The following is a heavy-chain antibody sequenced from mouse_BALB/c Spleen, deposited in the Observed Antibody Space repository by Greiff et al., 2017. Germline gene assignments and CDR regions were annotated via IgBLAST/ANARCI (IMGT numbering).Heavy chain of an antibody. CDR2: ISSGGSYT. Sequence: EVQRVESGGDLVKPGGSLKLSCAASGFTFSSYGMSWVRQTPDKRLEWVATISSGGSYTYYPDSVKGRFTVSRDNATNTLYLQMSSLKSEDTAMYYWARQEAASGLPANLDVWGAGTTVTVSS. V-gene: IGHV5-6*01. D-gene: IGHD6-2*01. CDR3: ARQEAASGLPANLDV. J-gene: IGHJ1*01. CDR1: GFTFSSYG.